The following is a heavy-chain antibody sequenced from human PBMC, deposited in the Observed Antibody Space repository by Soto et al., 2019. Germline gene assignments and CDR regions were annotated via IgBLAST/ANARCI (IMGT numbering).Heavy chain of an antibody. V-gene: IGHV3-30*18. D-gene: IGHD6-19*01. CDR3: AKDRDSSGWFSGYYYGVDV. J-gene: IGHJ6*02. Sequence: QVQLVESGGGVVQPGRSLRLSCAASGFTFSSYGMHWVRQAPGKGLEWVALISYDGSNKYYADSVKGRFTISRDNSKNTLSLQVSSLRPEDMAVYYCAKDRDSSGWFSGYYYGVDVWGQGTTVTVSS. CDR2: ISYDGSNK. CDR1: GFTFSSYG.